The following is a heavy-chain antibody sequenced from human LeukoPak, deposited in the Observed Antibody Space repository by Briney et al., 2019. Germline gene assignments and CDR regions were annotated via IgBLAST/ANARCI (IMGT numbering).Heavy chain of an antibody. D-gene: IGHD3-3*01. Sequence: GGSLRLSCAGSGFTLRDQYMHWVRQGPEKGLELVSRIDNDGNGIIYADSVKGRFTTSRDNAKNTLYLQMSSLRVEDTAVYYCATGGGWEPSSGVVTHIDVWGKGTTVTVSS. CDR1: GFTLRDQY. V-gene: IGHV3-74*01. CDR2: IDNDGNGI. J-gene: IGHJ6*03. CDR3: ATGGGWEPSSGVVTHIDV.